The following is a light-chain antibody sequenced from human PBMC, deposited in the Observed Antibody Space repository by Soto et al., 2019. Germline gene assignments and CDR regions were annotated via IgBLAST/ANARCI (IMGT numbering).Light chain of an antibody. Sequence: EIVLTQSPATLSLSPGERATLSCKASQSVSSNYLAWYQQKPGQARMLHIYGASSRATGIPDRFSGRGSGTDFTLTISRLEPEDFAVYYCQQYGSSPPQYTFGQGTKLEIK. J-gene: IGKJ2*01. CDR1: QSVSSNY. CDR2: GAS. CDR3: QQYGSSPPQYT. V-gene: IGKV3-20*01.